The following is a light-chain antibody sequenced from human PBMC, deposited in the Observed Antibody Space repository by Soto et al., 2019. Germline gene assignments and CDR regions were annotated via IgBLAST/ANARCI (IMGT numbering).Light chain of an antibody. Sequence: QSVLTQPPSVSRSPGQSVAISCPGTSSDVGSYNRVSWYQQPPGTAPKLMIFDVSNRPSGVPDRFSGSKSGSTASLTISGLQAEDEADYYCSSYTISSTYVFGTGTKVTV. CDR1: SSDVGSYNR. CDR3: SSYTISSTYV. J-gene: IGLJ1*01. V-gene: IGLV2-18*02. CDR2: DVS.